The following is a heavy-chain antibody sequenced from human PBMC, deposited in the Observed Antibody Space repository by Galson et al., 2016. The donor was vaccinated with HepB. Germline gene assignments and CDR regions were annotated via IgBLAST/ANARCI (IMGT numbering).Heavy chain of an antibody. D-gene: IGHD4-17*01. J-gene: IGHJ3*02. CDR2: ISGSGGDT. CDR1: GFTFSSFA. Sequence: SLRLSCAASGFTFSSFAMSWVRQAPGKGLEWVSTISGSGGDTYYADSVKGRFTISRDNSKNIVYLQMKNLRAEDTAIYCCAKSGDDNGDPNDAFYIWGQGTLITVSS. CDR3: AKSGDDNGDPNDAFYI. V-gene: IGHV3-23*01.